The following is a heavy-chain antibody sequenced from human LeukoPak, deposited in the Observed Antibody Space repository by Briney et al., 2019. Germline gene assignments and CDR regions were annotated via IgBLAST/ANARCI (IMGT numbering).Heavy chain of an antibody. CDR2: IYYSGST. CDR1: GGSISSGGYY. D-gene: IGHD6-13*01. Sequence: SETLSLTCTVSGGSISSGGYYWSWIHQHPGKGLEWIGYIYYSGSTYYNPSLKSRVTISVDTSKNQFSLKLSSVTAADTAVYYCASHSSSWHDTRFDYWGQGTLVTVSS. CDR3: ASHSSSWHDTRFDY. J-gene: IGHJ4*02. V-gene: IGHV4-31*03.